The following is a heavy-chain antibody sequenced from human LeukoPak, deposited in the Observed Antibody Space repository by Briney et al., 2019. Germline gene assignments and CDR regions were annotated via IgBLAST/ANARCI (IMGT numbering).Heavy chain of an antibody. V-gene: IGHV1-2*02. Sequence: GGSVNDSCQTSGYTFTSYYMHWVRQAPGQGLEWMGWVNPTSGDTNYAQKFQGRVIMTRDTSISTAYMELRRLRSDDTAVYYCARVYYYYDSSGILTLYFDYWGKGTVDTVSS. CDR2: VNPTSGDT. CDR3: ARVYYYYDSSGILTLYFDY. J-gene: IGHJ4*02. D-gene: IGHD3-22*01. CDR1: GYTFTSYY.